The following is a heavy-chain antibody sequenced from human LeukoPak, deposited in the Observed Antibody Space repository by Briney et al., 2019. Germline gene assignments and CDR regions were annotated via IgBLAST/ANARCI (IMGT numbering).Heavy chain of an antibody. J-gene: IGHJ3*02. D-gene: IGHD1-1*01. CDR1: GFTVSINH. Sequence: GGSLRLSCAASGFTVSINHMTWVRQAPGKGLEWVSVIYSGGSTYYADSVKGRFTISRDNSKNTVYLQMNSLRAEDTAVYYCARGWVVATGAFDMWGQGTMVTVSS. CDR3: ARGWVVATGAFDM. V-gene: IGHV3-53*01. CDR2: IYSGGST.